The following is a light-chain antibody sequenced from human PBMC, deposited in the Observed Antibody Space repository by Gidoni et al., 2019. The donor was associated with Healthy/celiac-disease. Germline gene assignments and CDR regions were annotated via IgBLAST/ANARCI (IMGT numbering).Light chain of an antibody. CDR2: AAS. Sequence: DIQMTQSPSSLSASVGDRVTITCRASQSISSYLNWYQQKPGKAPTLLIYAASSLQSGVPSTFSGSGSWTDFTPTTSSLQPEDFATYYSQQRYSPPPRTFGHGTKVEIK. CDR1: QSISSY. CDR3: QQRYSPPPRT. J-gene: IGKJ1*01. V-gene: IGKV1-39*01.